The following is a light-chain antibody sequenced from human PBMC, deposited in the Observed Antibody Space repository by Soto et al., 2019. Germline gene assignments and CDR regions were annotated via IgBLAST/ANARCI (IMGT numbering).Light chain of an antibody. Sequence: QSVLTQPPSVSGAPGQRVTISCTGSSSNIGAGYDVHWYQQLPGTAPKLLIYGNSKRPSGVPDRFSGSKSGTSASLAITGLQAEDEADYCCQSYDSSLSGSGVFGGGTKVTVL. CDR1: SSNIGAGYD. V-gene: IGLV1-40*01. CDR2: GNS. J-gene: IGLJ2*01. CDR3: QSYDSSLSGSGV.